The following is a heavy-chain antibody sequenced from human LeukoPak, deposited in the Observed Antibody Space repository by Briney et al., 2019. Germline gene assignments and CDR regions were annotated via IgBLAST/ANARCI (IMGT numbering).Heavy chain of an antibody. CDR3: ARNRNYGSGSYQDY. CDR1: GGTFSSYS. Sequence: GASVKVSCKDSGGTFSSYSINWVRQAPGQGLEWMGIINPSGGSTSYAQKFQGRVTMTRDTSTSTVYMELSSLRSEDTAVYYCARNRNYGSGSYQDYWGQGTLVTVSS. D-gene: IGHD3-10*01. J-gene: IGHJ4*02. CDR2: INPSGGST. V-gene: IGHV1-46*01.